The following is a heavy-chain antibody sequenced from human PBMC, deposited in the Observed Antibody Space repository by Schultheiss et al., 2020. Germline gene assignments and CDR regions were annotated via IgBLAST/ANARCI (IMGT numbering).Heavy chain of an antibody. Sequence: TLSLTCTVSGGSISSSSYYWGWVRQPPGKGLEWIGYIYYSGSTNYNPSLKSRVTISVDTSKNQFSLKLSSVTAADTAVYYCARAYYYGSGSYVHLDYWGRGHLGTVAS. D-gene: IGHD3-10*01. J-gene: IGHJ4*02. CDR3: ARAYYYGSGSYVHLDY. V-gene: IGHV4-61*05. CDR2: IYYSGST. CDR1: GGSISSSSYY.